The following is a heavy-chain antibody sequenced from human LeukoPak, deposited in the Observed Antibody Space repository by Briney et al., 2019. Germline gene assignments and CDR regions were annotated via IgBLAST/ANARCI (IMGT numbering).Heavy chain of an antibody. V-gene: IGHV4-59*01. CDR2: IYYSGST. CDR3: ASTNYDSSGYGPRD. Sequence: SETLSLTCTVSGGSISSYYWSWIRQPPGKGLEWIGYIYYSGSTNYNPSLKSRVTISVDTSKNQFSLKLSSVTAADTAVYYCASTNYDSSGYGPRDWGQGTLVTVSS. J-gene: IGHJ4*02. D-gene: IGHD3-22*01. CDR1: GGSISSYY.